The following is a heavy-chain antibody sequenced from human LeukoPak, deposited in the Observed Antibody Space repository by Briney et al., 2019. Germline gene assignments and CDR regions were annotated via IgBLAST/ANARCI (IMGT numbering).Heavy chain of an antibody. Sequence: PSETLSLTCTVSGGSISNYYWSWIRQPPGKGLEWIGYIYYSGSTNYNPSLKSRVTISVDTSKNQFSLKLTSLTAADTAVYYCARQGRFSYFGMDVWGQGTTVTVSS. V-gene: IGHV4-59*08. J-gene: IGHJ6*02. CDR2: IYYSGST. CDR3: ARQGRFSYFGMDV. CDR1: GGSISNYY. D-gene: IGHD3-3*01.